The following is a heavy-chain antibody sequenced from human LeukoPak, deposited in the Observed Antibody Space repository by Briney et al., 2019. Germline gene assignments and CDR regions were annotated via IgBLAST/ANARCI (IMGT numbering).Heavy chain of an antibody. V-gene: IGHV1-24*01. CDR3: ATGDYCSSTSCYAFDI. CDR2: FDPEDGET. Sequence: ASVKVSCKVSGYTLTELSMHWVRQAPGKGLEWMGGFDPEDGETIYAQKFQGRVTMTEDTSTDTAYTELSSLRSEDTAVYYCATGDYCSSTSCYAFDIWGQGTMVTVSS. CDR1: GYTLTELS. J-gene: IGHJ3*02. D-gene: IGHD2-2*01.